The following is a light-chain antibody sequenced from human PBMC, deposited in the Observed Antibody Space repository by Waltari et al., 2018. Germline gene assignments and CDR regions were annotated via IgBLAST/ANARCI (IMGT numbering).Light chain of an antibody. J-gene: IGKJ2*01. Sequence: DIQMTQSPSTLSASVGDRVTITCRASQSLSSWLAWYQQKTGKAPKLLIYKASSLESGVPSRFSGSGSGTEFTLTISSLQPDDFATYYCQQYNSYSYTFGQGTKLEIK. CDR2: KAS. CDR3: QQYNSYSYT. V-gene: IGKV1-5*03. CDR1: QSLSSW.